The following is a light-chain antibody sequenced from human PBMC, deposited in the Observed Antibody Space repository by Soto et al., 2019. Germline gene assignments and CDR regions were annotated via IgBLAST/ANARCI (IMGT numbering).Light chain of an antibody. V-gene: IGLV2-8*01. Sequence: QSALTQPPSASGSPVQSVTISCTGTSSDVGGYNFVSWYQQHPGKAPKLMIFEVNKRPSGVPDRFSGSKSGNTASLTVSGLQAEDEADYYCSSYAGTNVVFGGGTKLTVL. CDR2: EVN. CDR1: SSDVGGYNF. J-gene: IGLJ2*01. CDR3: SSYAGTNVV.